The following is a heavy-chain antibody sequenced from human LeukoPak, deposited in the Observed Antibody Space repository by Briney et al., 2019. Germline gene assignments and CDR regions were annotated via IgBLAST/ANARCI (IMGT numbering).Heavy chain of an antibody. CDR3: AKAQIGCSSTSCPVGY. CDR2: ISGSGGST. V-gene: IGHV3-23*01. J-gene: IGHJ4*02. D-gene: IGHD2-2*01. CDR1: GFTFSSYA. Sequence: GGSLRLSCAASGFTFSSYAMSWVRQAPGKGLEWVSAISGSGGSTYYADSVKGRFTISRDNSKNTLYLQMNSLRAEDTAVYYCAKAQIGCSSTSCPVGYWGQGTLVTVSS.